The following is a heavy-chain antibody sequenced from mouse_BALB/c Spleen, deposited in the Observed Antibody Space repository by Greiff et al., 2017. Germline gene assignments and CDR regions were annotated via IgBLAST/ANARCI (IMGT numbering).Heavy chain of an antibody. V-gene: IGHV3-2*02. D-gene: IGHD2-2*01. J-gene: IGHJ3*01. Sequence: EVKLQESGPGLVKPSQSLSLTCTVTGYSITSDYAWNWIRQFPGNKLEWMGYISYSGSTSYNPSLKSRISITRDTSKNQFFLQLNSVTTEDTATYYCARSYYGYEGGSWFAYWGQGTLVTVSA. CDR3: ARSYYGYEGGSWFAY. CDR2: ISYSGST. CDR1: GYSITSDYA.